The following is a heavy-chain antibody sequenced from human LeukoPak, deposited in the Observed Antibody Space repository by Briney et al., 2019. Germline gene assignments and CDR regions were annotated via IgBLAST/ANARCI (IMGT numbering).Heavy chain of an antibody. CDR1: GGSISSGDYY. J-gene: IGHJ4*02. V-gene: IGHV4-30-4*08. Sequence: PSQTLSLTCTVSGGSISSGDYYWSWIRQPPGKGLEWIGYIYYRGRTYYNPSLKSRVTISVDTSKSQFSLKLSSVTAADTAVYYCARGQQWLPHFDYWGQGTLVTVSS. CDR3: ARGQQWLPHFDY. CDR2: IYYRGRT. D-gene: IGHD6-19*01.